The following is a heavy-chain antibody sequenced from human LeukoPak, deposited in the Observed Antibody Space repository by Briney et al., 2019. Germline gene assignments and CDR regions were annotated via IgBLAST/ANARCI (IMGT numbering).Heavy chain of an antibody. J-gene: IGHJ5*02. Sequence: SETLSLTCTVSGASFSSSTYYCGWIRQPPGKGLEWIGSIYYSGSTYYNPSLKSRVTISVDTSKNQFSLKLSSVTAADTAVYYCARGRRVGYYDSSGYTSGGNWFDPWGQGTLVTVSS. CDR3: ARGRRVGYYDSSGYTSGGNWFDP. CDR1: GASFSSSTYY. V-gene: IGHV4-39*07. CDR2: IYYSGST. D-gene: IGHD3-22*01.